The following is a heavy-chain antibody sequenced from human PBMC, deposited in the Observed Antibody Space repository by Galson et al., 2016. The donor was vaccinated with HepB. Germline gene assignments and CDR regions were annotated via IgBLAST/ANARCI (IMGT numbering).Heavy chain of an antibody. J-gene: IGHJ4*02. Sequence: SLRLSCAASGFTFSDYYMTWIRQAPGKGLEWVAAVSGSAAGTEYGITTDYADSVKGRFTISRDNSKNTLYLQMNSLRAGDTAVYYCAVGNDPLDYWGQGTLVTVSS. CDR3: AVGNDPLDY. V-gene: IGHV3-23*01. CDR1: GFTFSDYY. CDR2: VSGSAAGTEYGITT. D-gene: IGHD1-1*01.